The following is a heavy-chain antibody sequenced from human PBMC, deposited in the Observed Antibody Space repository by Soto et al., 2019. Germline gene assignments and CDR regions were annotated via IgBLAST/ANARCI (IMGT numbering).Heavy chain of an antibody. Sequence: GGTLRLSCAASGLTFSNDWMNWVRQGPGKGLEWVSRIISGGSRVYYADFVKGRFTIARDNAKKMLYLEMHSLTAEDTAVYYCARERTSKGGLDVWGQGTTVTVSS. CDR3: ARERTSKGGLDV. J-gene: IGHJ6*02. CDR1: GLTFSNDW. CDR2: IISGGSRV. V-gene: IGHV3-74*01.